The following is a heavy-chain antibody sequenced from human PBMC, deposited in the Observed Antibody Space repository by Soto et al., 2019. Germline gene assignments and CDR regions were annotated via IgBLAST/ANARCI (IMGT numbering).Heavy chain of an antibody. J-gene: IGHJ3*02. CDR1: GYTFTSYG. D-gene: IGHD2-2*01. CDR3: AKIRAAMAFPDAFDI. V-gene: IGHV1-18*01. CDR2: ISAYNGNT. Sequence: WASVKVSCKASGYTFTSYGISWVRQAPGQGLEWMGWISAYNGNTNYAQKLQGRVTMTTDTSTSTAYMELRSLRSDDTAVYYCAKIRAAMAFPDAFDIWGQGTMVTVSS.